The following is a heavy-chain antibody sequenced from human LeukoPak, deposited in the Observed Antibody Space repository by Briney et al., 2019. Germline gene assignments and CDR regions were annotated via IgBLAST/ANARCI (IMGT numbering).Heavy chain of an antibody. Sequence: GGSLRLSCAASGLTLSTYWMTLVRQAPGKGLEWVANIKQDGSDIYYLDSVKGRSTLSRDNAKTSLYLQMNNLRADDTAIYYCARNLKAVRISAFYYYMDVWGKGTAVTVSS. V-gene: IGHV3-7*01. CDR2: IKQDGSDI. J-gene: IGHJ6*03. CDR3: ARNLKAVRISAFYYYMDV. CDR1: GLTLSTYW. D-gene: IGHD3-10*01.